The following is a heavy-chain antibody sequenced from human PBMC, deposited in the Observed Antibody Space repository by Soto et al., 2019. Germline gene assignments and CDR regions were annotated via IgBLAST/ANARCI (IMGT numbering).Heavy chain of an antibody. CDR3: ASLPYDFWSGSGYYGMDV. V-gene: IGHV4-61*01. CDR2: IYYSGST. CDR1: GGSVSSGSYY. Sequence: QVQLQESGPGLVKPSETLSLTCTVSGGSVSSGSYYWSWIRQPPGKGLEWIGYIYYSGSTNYNPSLKSRVTISVDTSKNQCSLKLSSVTAADTAVYYCASLPYDFWSGSGYYGMDVWGQGTTVTVSS. J-gene: IGHJ6*02. D-gene: IGHD3-3*01.